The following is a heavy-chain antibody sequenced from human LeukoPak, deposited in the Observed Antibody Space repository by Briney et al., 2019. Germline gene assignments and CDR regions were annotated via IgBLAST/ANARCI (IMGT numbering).Heavy chain of an antibody. CDR1: GFTFSSYA. D-gene: IGHD2-2*01. CDR3: ATDRYCGSASCQYYYYSGLDV. Sequence: TGGSLRLSCAASGFTFSSYAMSWVRQAPGKGLEWVSYISTSSSTIYYADSVKGRFTISRDNAKNSLYLQMNSLRAEDTAVYFCATDRYCGSASCQYYYYSGLDVWGQGTTVTVSS. CDR2: ISTSSSTI. J-gene: IGHJ6*02. V-gene: IGHV3-48*01.